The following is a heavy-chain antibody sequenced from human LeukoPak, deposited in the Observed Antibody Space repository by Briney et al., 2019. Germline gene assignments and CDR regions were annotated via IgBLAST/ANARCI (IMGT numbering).Heavy chain of an antibody. D-gene: IGHD1-26*01. CDR2: IYTSEST. Sequence: PSETLSLTCTVSGGSISSYYWGWIRQPPGKGLEWIGYIYTSESTNYNPALKSRVTISVDTSKTQFSLKLSSVTAADTAVYYCARRKWELLQSHSYYYYMDVWGKGTTVTVSS. CDR3: ARRKWELLQSHSYYYYMDV. V-gene: IGHV4-4*09. CDR1: GGSISSYY. J-gene: IGHJ6*03.